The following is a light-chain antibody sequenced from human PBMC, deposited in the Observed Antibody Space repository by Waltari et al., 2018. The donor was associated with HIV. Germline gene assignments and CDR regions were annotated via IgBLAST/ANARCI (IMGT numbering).Light chain of an antibody. V-gene: IGLV1-44*01. CDR1: PSNTGSNT. CDR2: STN. J-gene: IGLJ2*01. Sequence: QSVLTQPPSASGTPGQRVTISCSGSPSNTGSNTVNWYQQLPGTAPKLLIYSTNQRPSGVLDRFSGSKSGTSASLAISGLQSEDEADYYCATWDDSLNGLVFGGGTKLTVL. CDR3: ATWDDSLNGLV.